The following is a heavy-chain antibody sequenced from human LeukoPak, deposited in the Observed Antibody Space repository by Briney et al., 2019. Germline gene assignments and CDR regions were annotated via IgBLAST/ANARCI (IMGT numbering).Heavy chain of an antibody. J-gene: IGHJ5*02. CDR1: RFTFSSYS. Sequence: GESLRLSCTASRFTFSSYSMNWVRQAPGMGLEWVAYISSSSIIIDYADSVKGRFTISRDNAKNSLYLQMNSLRAEDTAVYYCASCQSPVTTDCWFDPWGQGTLVTVSS. D-gene: IGHD4-17*01. V-gene: IGHV3-48*01. CDR2: ISSSSIII. CDR3: ASCQSPVTTDCWFDP.